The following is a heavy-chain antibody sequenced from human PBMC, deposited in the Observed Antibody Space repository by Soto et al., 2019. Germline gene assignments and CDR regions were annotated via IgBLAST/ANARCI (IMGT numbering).Heavy chain of an antibody. CDR2: IWYDGSNK. D-gene: IGHD1-26*01. Sequence: QEQLVESGGGVVQPGRSLRLSCAASGFTFSSYGMHWVRQAPGKGMEWVAVIWYDGSNKYYVESVKGRITISRDNSKNALYVQMNSLRAEDTAEYDWATSRRGWDEWYFDLWGRGSLVTVSS. V-gene: IGHV3-33*01. J-gene: IGHJ2*01. CDR3: ATSRRGWDEWYFDL. CDR1: GFTFSSYG.